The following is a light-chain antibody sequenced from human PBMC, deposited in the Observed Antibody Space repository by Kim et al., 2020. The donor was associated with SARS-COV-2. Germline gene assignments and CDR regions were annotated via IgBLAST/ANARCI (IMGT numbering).Light chain of an antibody. CDR3: SSFTSSTTVI. Sequence: GQSITIPGIGTSSDVGGYNYVSWYQQHPGKAPKLMIYDVNNRPSGVSNRFSGSKSGNRASLTISGLQAEDEGDYYCSSFTSSTTVIFGGGTQLTVL. V-gene: IGLV2-14*03. J-gene: IGLJ2*01. CDR2: DVN. CDR1: SSDVGGYNY.